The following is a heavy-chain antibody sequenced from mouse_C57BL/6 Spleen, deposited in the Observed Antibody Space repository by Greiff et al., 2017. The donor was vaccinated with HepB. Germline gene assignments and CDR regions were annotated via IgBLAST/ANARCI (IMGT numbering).Heavy chain of an antibody. J-gene: IGHJ4*01. D-gene: IGHD1-1*01. V-gene: IGHV1-15*01. CDR3: TRSSYYGSSYTYAMDY. CDR1: GYTFTDYE. Sequence: VQLQQSGAELVRPGASVTLSCKASGYTFTDYEMHWVKQTPVHGLEWIGAIDPETGGTAYNQKFKGKAILTADKSSSPAYMELRSLTSEDSAVYYCTRSSYYGSSYTYAMDYWGQGTSVTVSS. CDR2: IDPETGGT.